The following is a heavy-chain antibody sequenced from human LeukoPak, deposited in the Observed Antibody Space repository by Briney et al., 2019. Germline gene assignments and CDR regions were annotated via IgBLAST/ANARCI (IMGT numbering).Heavy chain of an antibody. CDR3: ARARVGDYWGPPVPFYFHY. Sequence: PVGSLRLSCAASGFTFSSYSMSWVRQAPGKGLEWVSYISSSSSNIYYADSVKGRFTFSRDNAKNSLYLQMNSLRAEDTAVYYCARARVGDYWGPPVPFYFHYWGQGTPVTVSS. J-gene: IGHJ4*02. D-gene: IGHD4-17*01. CDR1: GFTFSSYS. CDR2: ISSSSSNI. V-gene: IGHV3-48*01.